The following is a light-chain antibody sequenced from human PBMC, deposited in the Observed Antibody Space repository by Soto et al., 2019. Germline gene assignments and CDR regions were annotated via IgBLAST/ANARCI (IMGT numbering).Light chain of an antibody. V-gene: IGLV2-14*01. CDR2: EVS. J-gene: IGLJ1*01. CDR3: SSYTSSSTLV. Sequence: QSVLTQPASVSGSPGQSITISYTGTSSDVGGYNYVSWYQQHPGKAPKVMIYEVSNRPSGVSNRFSGSKSGNTASLTISGLQAEDEADYYCSSYTSSSTLVFGTGTKLTVL. CDR1: SSDVGGYNY.